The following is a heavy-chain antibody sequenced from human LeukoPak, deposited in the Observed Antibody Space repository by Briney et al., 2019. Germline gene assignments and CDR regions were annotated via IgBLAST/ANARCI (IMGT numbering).Heavy chain of an antibody. Sequence: GGSLRLSCAASGFTVSSNYMSWVRQAPGKGLEWVSVIYSGGSTYYADSVKGRFTISRDNSKNTLYLQMNSLRAEDTAVYYCAKGTYSSGWYDYFDYWGQGTLVTVSS. J-gene: IGHJ4*02. CDR2: IYSGGST. V-gene: IGHV3-53*01. CDR3: AKGTYSSGWYDYFDY. D-gene: IGHD6-19*01. CDR1: GFTVSSNY.